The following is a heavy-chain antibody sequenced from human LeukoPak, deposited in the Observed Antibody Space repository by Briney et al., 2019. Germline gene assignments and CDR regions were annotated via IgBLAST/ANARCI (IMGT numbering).Heavy chain of an antibody. D-gene: IGHD5-18*01. CDR3: ARRGSIHLWTY. V-gene: IGHV4-39*01. Sequence: SETLSLTCTVSGGSISSNSYYWGWIRQPPGKGLEWIGSIFYSGSTYYNPSLKSRVTISVDTSKNQFSLKLGSVTAADTAEYYCARRGSIHLWTYWGQGTLVTVSS. CDR1: GGSISSNSYY. J-gene: IGHJ4*02. CDR2: IFYSGST.